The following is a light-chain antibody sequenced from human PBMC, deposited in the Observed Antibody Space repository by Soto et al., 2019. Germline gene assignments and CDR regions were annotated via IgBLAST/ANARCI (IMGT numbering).Light chain of an antibody. CDR2: DAS. J-gene: IGKJ1*01. CDR1: QSIITY. CDR3: QHYKSYSLWT. V-gene: IGKV1-5*01. Sequence: DIQMTQSPSTLSASVGDRVTLTCRASQSIITYLAWYQHKPGKAPKLLMFDASRLQSGVPSRFSGSGSGTEFTLTISSLQPDDFATYYGQHYKSYSLWTCGQGPKVEIK.